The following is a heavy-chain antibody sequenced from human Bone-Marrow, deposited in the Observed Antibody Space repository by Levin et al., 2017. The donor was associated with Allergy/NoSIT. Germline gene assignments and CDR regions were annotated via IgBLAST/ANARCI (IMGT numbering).Heavy chain of an antibody. D-gene: IGHD6-19*01. CDR3: ARGPDTSGSHFDY. CDR1: GFMFKTYG. CDR2: ISYNGKNT. J-gene: IGHJ4*02. Sequence: PGGSLRLSCAASGFMFKTYGMNWVRQAPGKGLEWVAIISYNGKNTYYADSVKGRFTISRDNSKNTLFLQMNSLRVEDMAVYYCARGPDTSGSHFDYWGQGALVTVSS. V-gene: IGHV3-30*03.